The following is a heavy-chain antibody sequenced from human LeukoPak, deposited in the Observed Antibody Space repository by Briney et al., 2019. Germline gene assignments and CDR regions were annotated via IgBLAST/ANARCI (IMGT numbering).Heavy chain of an antibody. V-gene: IGHV4-59*08. CDR2: IYYSGST. J-gene: IGHJ4*02. Sequence: SETLSLTCTVSGGSISSYYWSWIRQPPGQGLEWIGYIYYSGSTNYNTSLKSRVTISVDASKNQFSLMLSSVTAADTAVYYCARLRVAVAGFDYWGQGTLVTVSS. CDR3: ARLRVAVAGFDY. CDR1: GGSISSYY. D-gene: IGHD6-19*01.